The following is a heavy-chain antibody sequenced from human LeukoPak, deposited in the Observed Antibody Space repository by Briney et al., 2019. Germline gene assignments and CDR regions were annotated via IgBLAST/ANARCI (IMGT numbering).Heavy chain of an antibody. J-gene: IGHJ6*03. CDR1: GGTFISYA. Sequence: SVKVSCKASGGTFISYAISWVRQAPGQGLEWMGGIIPIFGTANYAQKFQGRVTITADESTSTAYMELSSLRSEDTAVYYCARSHTFNEKWELPPEDYYYYYMDVWGKGTTVTVSS. CDR2: IIPIFGTA. V-gene: IGHV1-69*01. D-gene: IGHD1-26*01. CDR3: ARSHTFNEKWELPPEDYYYYYMDV.